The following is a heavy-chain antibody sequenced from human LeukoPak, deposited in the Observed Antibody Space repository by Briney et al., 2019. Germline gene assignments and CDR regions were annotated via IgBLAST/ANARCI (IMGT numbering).Heavy chain of an antibody. CDR2: ISTTSLNT. CDR3: GRDGGNGWFDF. J-gene: IGHJ4*02. D-gene: IGHD2-15*01. V-gene: IGHV3-23*01. Sequence: GGSLRLSCAASGFTFSSYAMNWVRQAPGKGLQWVSVISTTSLNTYYADSVKGRFTISRDNSKNTLYLQMSSLRVDDTAVYYCGRDGGNGWFDFWGQGTLVTVSS. CDR1: GFTFSSYA.